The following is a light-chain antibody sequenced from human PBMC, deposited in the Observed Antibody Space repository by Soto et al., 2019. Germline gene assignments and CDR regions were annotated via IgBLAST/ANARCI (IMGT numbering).Light chain of an antibody. V-gene: IGLV1-47*01. J-gene: IGLJ1*01. CDR2: RNN. Sequence: SALTQPASASGTPGQMITISRNGSSSDIGTNYVYWYQQLPGTAPKLLIYRNNQRPSGVPDRFSGSKSGTPASLAISGLRSEDEADYHCAAWDDSLSGFYVFGTGTKVTVL. CDR1: SSDIGTNY. CDR3: AAWDDSLSGFYV.